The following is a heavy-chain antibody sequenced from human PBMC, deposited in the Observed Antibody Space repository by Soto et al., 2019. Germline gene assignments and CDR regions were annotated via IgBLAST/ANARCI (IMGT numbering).Heavy chain of an antibody. V-gene: IGHV4-39*01. D-gene: IGHD6-13*01. CDR1: GDSISSSRYY. J-gene: IGHJ4*02. Sequence: SETLSLTCTVSGDSISSSRYYWSWIRQPPGKGLEWIGSIYYSGSTFYNPSLKSRVTISVDTSKNQFSLKLSSVTAADTAVYYCARRGSSWYVDCWGQGNLVTVSS. CDR2: IYYSGST. CDR3: ARRGSSWYVDC.